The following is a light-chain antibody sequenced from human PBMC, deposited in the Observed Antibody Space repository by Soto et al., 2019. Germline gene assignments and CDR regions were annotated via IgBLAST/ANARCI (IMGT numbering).Light chain of an antibody. V-gene: IGKV1-12*01. J-gene: IGKJ4*01. Sequence: IQMTQSPSSVSASVGDRVTITCRTSQGISSYLAWYQQKPGKAPNLLIYAASSLHSGVPSRFGGSGSGTDFTLTISSLQPEDFATYYCQQANSFPLTFGGGTKVDIK. CDR2: AAS. CDR1: QGISSY. CDR3: QQANSFPLT.